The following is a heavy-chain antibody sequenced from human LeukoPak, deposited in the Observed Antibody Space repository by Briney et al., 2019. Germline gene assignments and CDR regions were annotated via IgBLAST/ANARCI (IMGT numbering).Heavy chain of an antibody. CDR1: GYTFTSYG. D-gene: IGHD3-22*01. CDR3: ARGGNYYDSSGYFHY. V-gene: IGHV1-18*01. Sequence: GASVKVSCKASGYTFTSYGISWVRQAPGQGLEWMGWISAYNGNTNYAQKLQGRVTMTTDTPTSTAYMELRSLRSDDTAVYYCARGGNYYDSSGYFHYWGQGTLVTVSS. CDR2: ISAYNGNT. J-gene: IGHJ4*02.